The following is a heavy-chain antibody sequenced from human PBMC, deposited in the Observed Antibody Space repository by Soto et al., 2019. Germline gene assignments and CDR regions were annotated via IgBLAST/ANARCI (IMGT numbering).Heavy chain of an antibody. CDR1: GFTFSSYS. D-gene: IGHD1-7*01. J-gene: IGHJ4*02. V-gene: IGHV3-21*01. CDR2: ISSSRSYI. Sequence: EVQLVESGGGLVKPGGSLRLSCAASGFTFSSYSMNWGRQAPGKGLEWVSSISSSRSYIYYADSVKGRFTISRDNAKNSLSLQMTSLRAEDTAVYYCAREGYNWNYKGDYWGQGTLVTVSS. CDR3: AREGYNWNYKGDY.